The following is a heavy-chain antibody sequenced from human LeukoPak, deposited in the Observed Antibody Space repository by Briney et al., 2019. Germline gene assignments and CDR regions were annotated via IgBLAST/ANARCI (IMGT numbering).Heavy chain of an antibody. CDR2: INHSGST. Sequence: SETLSLTCAVYGGSFSGYYWSWIRQPPGKGLEWIGEINHSGSTNYNPSLKSRVTISVDTSKNQFSLKLSSVTAADTAVYYCARGRPKVRGVIINAKRYYFDYWGQGTLVTVSP. CDR3: ARGRPKVRGVIINAKRYYFDY. V-gene: IGHV4-34*01. J-gene: IGHJ4*02. D-gene: IGHD3-10*01. CDR1: GGSFSGYY.